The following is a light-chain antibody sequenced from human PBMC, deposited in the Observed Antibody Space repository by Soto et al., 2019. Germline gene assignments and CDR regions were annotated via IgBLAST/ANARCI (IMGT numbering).Light chain of an antibody. CDR1: QHIATS. CDR3: QQSSSVPRT. V-gene: IGKV1-39*01. Sequence: DIQMTQSPSLLSASIGDRVTITCRASQHIATSSSWFQHKVGKAPTLLIYGASALQSGVPSRFSGSGSGTHFTLTISGLQPEDFATYYCQQSSSVPRTFGQGTRVDLK. J-gene: IGKJ1*01. CDR2: GAS.